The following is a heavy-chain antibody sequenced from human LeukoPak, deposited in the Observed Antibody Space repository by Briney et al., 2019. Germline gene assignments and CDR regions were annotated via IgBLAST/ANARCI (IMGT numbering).Heavy chain of an antibody. Sequence: GGSLRLSCAASGFTVSSNYMSWVRQTPGKGLEWVSIIYSGGSTYYADSVKGRFTLSRDNSKNTMYLQMNSLRAEDTAVYYCARPLRFNWGMDVWGQGTTVTVSS. D-gene: IGHD3-3*01. CDR2: IYSGGST. CDR1: GFTVSSNY. V-gene: IGHV3-53*01. CDR3: ARPLRFNWGMDV. J-gene: IGHJ6*02.